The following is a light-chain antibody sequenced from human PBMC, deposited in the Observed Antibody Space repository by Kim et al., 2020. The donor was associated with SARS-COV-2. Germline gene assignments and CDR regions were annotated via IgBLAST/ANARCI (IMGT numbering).Light chain of an antibody. CDR2: GKN. CDR1: SLRSYE. V-gene: IGLV3-19*01. J-gene: IGLJ2*01. CDR3: NSRDSSGNHLV. Sequence: LGQTVRITCQGDSLRSYEASWYQQKPRQAPVLVIYGKNNRPSGIPDRIAGSSSGNTASLTITGAQAEDEADYYCNSRDSSGNHLVFGGGTQLTVL.